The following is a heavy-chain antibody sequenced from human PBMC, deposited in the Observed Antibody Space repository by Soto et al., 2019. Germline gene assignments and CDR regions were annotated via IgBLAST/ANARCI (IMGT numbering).Heavy chain of an antibody. D-gene: IGHD3-10*01. Sequence: QLQLQASGPGLVKPSETLSLTCTVSGGSISSSSYDWGWSLQPPGKGLEWIGSIYYSGSTYYNPSPKSQVTISVDTSKKQFSLKLSSVTAADTAVYYCARHYYATLGYWGQGTLVTVSS. V-gene: IGHV4-39*01. CDR2: IYYSGST. CDR1: GGSISSSSYD. J-gene: IGHJ4*02. CDR3: ARHYYATLGY.